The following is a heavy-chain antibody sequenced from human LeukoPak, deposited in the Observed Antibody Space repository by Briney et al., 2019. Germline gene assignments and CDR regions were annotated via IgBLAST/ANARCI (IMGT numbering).Heavy chain of an antibody. D-gene: IGHD3-10*01. CDR1: GGTFSSYA. J-gene: IGHJ5*02. CDR3: AREGSLWFGEFLNWFDP. Sequence: ASVKVSCKASGGTFSSYAISWVRQAPGQGLEWMEGIIPIFGTANYAQKFQGRVTITADESTSTAYMELSSLRSEDTAVYYCAREGSLWFGEFLNWFDPWGQGTLVTVSS. CDR2: IIPIFGTA. V-gene: IGHV1-69*13.